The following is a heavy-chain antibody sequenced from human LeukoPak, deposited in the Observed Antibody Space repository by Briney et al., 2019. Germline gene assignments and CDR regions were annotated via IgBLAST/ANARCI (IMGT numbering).Heavy chain of an antibody. D-gene: IGHD6-13*01. J-gene: IGHJ4*02. CDR1: EFTVSVNY. CDR2: IYSGGST. CDR3: ARDLDSSSWYLGY. Sequence: GGSLRLSCAASEFTVSVNYMSWVRQAPGKGLEWVSFIYSGGSTYYADSVKGRFTISRDNSKNTLYLQMNSLRAEDTAVYYCARDLDSSSWYLGYWGQGTLVTVSS. V-gene: IGHV3-53*05.